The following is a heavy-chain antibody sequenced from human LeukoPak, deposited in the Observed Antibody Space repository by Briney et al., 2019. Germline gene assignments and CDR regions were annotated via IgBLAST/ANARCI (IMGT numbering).Heavy chain of an antibody. CDR3: ARDCSSTSLQVCY. J-gene: IGHJ4*02. Sequence: SETLSPTCTVSGGSISSGDYYWSWIRQPPGKGLEWIGYIYYSGSTYYNPSLKSRVTISVDTSKNQFSLKLSSVTAADTAVYYCARDCSSTSLQVCYWGQGTLVTVSS. CDR1: GGSISSGDYY. D-gene: IGHD2-2*01. CDR2: IYYSGST. V-gene: IGHV4-30-4*01.